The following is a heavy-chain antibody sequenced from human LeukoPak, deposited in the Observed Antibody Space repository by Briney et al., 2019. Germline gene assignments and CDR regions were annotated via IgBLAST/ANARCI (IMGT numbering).Heavy chain of an antibody. CDR1: GFTVRSNY. CDR3: ARGSDSSGYYYFDY. J-gene: IGHJ4*02. CDR2: IFNDGST. D-gene: IGHD3-22*01. Sequence: GGSLRLSCAASGFTVRSNYMSWVRQAPGKGLEWVSLIFNDGSTYYADSVKARFTISRDNSMDTLYLQMNSLRVEDTAVYYCARGSDSSGYYYFDYWGQGTLVTVSS. V-gene: IGHV3-66*01.